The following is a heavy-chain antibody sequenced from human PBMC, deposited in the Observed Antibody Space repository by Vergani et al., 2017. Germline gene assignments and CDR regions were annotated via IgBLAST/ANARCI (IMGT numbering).Heavy chain of an antibody. D-gene: IGHD6-13*01. J-gene: IGHJ6*02. CDR1: GFTVSSNY. CDR2: IYSCGST. CDR3: ARALAAAANYYYYGMDV. V-gene: IGHV3-66*01. Sequence: EVQLVESGGGLVQPGGSLRLSCAASGFTVSSNYMSWVRQAPGKGLEWVSVIYSCGSTYYADSVKGRFTISRDNSKNTLYLQMNSLRAEDTAVYYCARALAAAANYYYYGMDVWGQGTTVTVSS.